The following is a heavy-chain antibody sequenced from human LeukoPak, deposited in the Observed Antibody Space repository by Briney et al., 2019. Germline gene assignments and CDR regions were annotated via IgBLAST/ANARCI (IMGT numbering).Heavy chain of an antibody. D-gene: IGHD1-14*01. CDR3: AGMRITTPTVRTLDY. Sequence: PSESLSLTCTVSGGSISSYYWSWIRQPPGKGLEWIGYIYYSGSTNYNPSLKSRVTISVDTSKNQFSLKLSSVTAADTAVYYCAGMRITTPTVRTLDYWGQGTLVTVSS. J-gene: IGHJ4*02. CDR1: GGSISSYY. V-gene: IGHV4-59*01. CDR2: IYYSGST.